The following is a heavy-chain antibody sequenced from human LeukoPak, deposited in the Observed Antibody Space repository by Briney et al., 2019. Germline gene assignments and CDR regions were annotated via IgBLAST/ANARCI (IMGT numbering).Heavy chain of an antibody. CDR2: ISAGADST. V-gene: IGHV3-23*01. Sequence: GGSLRLSCAASTFTFSSYAMSWVRQAPGKGLEWVSAISAGADSTYYADSVQGRFTISSDNSKNTLFLQMSGLRAEDTAVYFCARGAYGEYDSWGQGTLVTVSS. D-gene: IGHD4-17*01. CDR1: TFTFSSYA. CDR3: ARGAYGEYDS. J-gene: IGHJ5*01.